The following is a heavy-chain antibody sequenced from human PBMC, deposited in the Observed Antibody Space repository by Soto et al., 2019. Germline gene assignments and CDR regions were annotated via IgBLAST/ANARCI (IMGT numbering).Heavy chain of an antibody. CDR3: TRDRVVVPADYYGMDV. CDR2: IRSKAYGGTT. D-gene: IGHD2-2*01. J-gene: IGHJ6*02. Sequence: GGSLRLSCTASGFTFGDYAMSWVRQAPGKGLEWVGFIRSKAYGGTTEYAASVKGRFTISRDDSKSIAYLQMNSLKTEDTAVYYCTRDRVVVPADYYGMDVWGQGTTVTVSS. V-gene: IGHV3-49*04. CDR1: GFTFGDYA.